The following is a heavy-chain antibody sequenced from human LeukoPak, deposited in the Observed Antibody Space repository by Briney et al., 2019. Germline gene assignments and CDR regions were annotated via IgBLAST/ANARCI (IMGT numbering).Heavy chain of an antibody. Sequence: SQTLSLTCTVSGGSISSGSYYWSWIRQPAGKGLEWIGRIYTSGSTNYNPSLKSRVTISVDTSKNQFSLELSSVTAADTAVYYCARKSYSTGWWYFDYWGQGTLVTVSS. CDR2: IYTSGST. CDR3: ARKSYSTGWWYFDY. CDR1: GGSISSGSYY. D-gene: IGHD6-19*01. V-gene: IGHV4-61*02. J-gene: IGHJ4*02.